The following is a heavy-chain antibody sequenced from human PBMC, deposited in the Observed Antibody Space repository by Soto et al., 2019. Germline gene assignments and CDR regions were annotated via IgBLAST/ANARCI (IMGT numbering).Heavy chain of an antibody. J-gene: IGHJ6*02. CDR1: GFTFDGYA. CDR3: AKAPGYCSSTSCHYYYYGMDV. Sequence: EVQLVESGGGLVQPGRSLRLSCAASGFTFDGYAMHWVRQAPGKGLEWVSGISWNSGSIGYADSVKGRFTISRDNAKNSLYLQMNSLRAEDTALYYCAKAPGYCSSTSCHYYYYGMDVWGQGTTVTVSS. V-gene: IGHV3-9*01. D-gene: IGHD2-2*01. CDR2: ISWNSGSI.